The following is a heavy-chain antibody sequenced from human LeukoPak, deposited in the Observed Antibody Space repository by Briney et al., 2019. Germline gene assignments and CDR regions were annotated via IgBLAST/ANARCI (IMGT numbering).Heavy chain of an antibody. J-gene: IGHJ4*02. V-gene: IGHV3-21*01. CDR3: ARSRDGYNFGY. CDR1: GFTFSSYS. Sequence: GGSLRLSCAASGFTFSSYSMNWVRQAPGKGLEWVSSISSSYIYYADSVKGRFTISRDNAKNSLYLQMNSLRAEDTAVYYCARSRDGYNFGYWGQGTLVTVSS. CDR2: ISSSYI. D-gene: IGHD5-24*01.